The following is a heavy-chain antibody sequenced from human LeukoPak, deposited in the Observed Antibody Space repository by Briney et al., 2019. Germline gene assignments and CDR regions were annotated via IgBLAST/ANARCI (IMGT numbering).Heavy chain of an antibody. CDR3: AKGGDGYISYYFDY. J-gene: IGHJ4*02. D-gene: IGHD5-24*01. Sequence: PGRSLRLSCAASGFTFDDYAMHWVRQAPGKGLEWASGISWNSGSIGYADSVKGRFTISRDNAKNSLYLQMNSLRAEDTALYYCAKGGDGYISYYFDYWGQGTLVTVSS. CDR2: ISWNSGSI. CDR1: GFTFDDYA. V-gene: IGHV3-9*01.